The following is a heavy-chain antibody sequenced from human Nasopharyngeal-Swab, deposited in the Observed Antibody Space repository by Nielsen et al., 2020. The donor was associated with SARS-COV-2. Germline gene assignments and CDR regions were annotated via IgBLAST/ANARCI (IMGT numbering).Heavy chain of an antibody. CDR3: ARVGGGSYYFDY. V-gene: IGHV4-31*02. J-gene: IGHJ4*02. CDR2: IYYSGST. Sequence: WIRQPPGKGLEWIGYIYYSGSTYYNPSLKSRVTISVDTSKNQFSLKLSSVTAADTAVYYCARVGGGSYYFDYGGQGTLVTVSS. D-gene: IGHD1-26*01.